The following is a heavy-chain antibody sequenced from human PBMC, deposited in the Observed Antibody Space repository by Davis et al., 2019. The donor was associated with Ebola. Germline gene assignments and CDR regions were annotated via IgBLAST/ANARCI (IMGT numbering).Heavy chain of an antibody. D-gene: IGHD5-24*01. Sequence: MPSETLSLSCAVYGGSFSGSYWSWIRQPPGKGPEWIGEINHSGSTNYNPSLKSRVTTSVDTSKNQFSLKLSSVTAADTAVYYCARVGFKRWLQLSGWGQGTLVTVSS. CDR1: GGSFSGSY. CDR3: ARVGFKRWLQLSG. V-gene: IGHV4-34*01. CDR2: INHSGST. J-gene: IGHJ4*02.